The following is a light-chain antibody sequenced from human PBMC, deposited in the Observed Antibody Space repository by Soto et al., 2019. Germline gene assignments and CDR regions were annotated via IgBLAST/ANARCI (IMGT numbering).Light chain of an antibody. V-gene: IGKV1-5*03. CDR3: QHYNSYSEA. CDR1: QTISSW. J-gene: IGKJ1*01. CDR2: KAS. Sequence: IQMTQSRSSLSASVGDRVTITCRASQTISSWLAWYQQKPGKAPKLLIYKASTLKGGVPSRFSGSGSGTEFTLTISSLQPDDFATYYCQHYNSYSEAFGQGTKVDIK.